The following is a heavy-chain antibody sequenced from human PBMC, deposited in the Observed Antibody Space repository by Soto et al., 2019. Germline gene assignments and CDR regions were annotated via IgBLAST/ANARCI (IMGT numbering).Heavy chain of an antibody. CDR2: ISAYNGNT. J-gene: IGHJ6*02. CDR3: ARDGITGTSQTEYYYYGMDV. CDR1: GYTFTSYG. D-gene: IGHD1-7*01. V-gene: IGHV1-18*01. Sequence: ASVKVSCKASGYTFTSYGISWVRQAPGQGLEWMGWISAYNGNTNYAQKLQGRVTMTTDTSTGTAYMELRSLRSDDTAVYYCARDGITGTSQTEYYYYGMDVWGQGTTVTVSS.